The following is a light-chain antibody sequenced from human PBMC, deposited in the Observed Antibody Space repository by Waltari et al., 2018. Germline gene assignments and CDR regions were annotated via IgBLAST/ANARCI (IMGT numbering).Light chain of an antibody. CDR3: CSYAGSGTYV. Sequence: QSALTQPASVSGTPGQSITISCTGTNSDVGNYNLVSWYQHHPGEAPKLMICEVIKRPSGVANLFAGAKSGNTASLTISWLQAEDEADYYCCSYAGSGTYVFGTGTKVTVL. J-gene: IGLJ1*01. CDR2: EVI. CDR1: NSDVGNYNL. V-gene: IGLV2-23*02.